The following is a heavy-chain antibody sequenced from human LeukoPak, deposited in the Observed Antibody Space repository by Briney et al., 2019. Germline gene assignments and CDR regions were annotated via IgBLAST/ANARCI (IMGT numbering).Heavy chain of an antibody. CDR3: AREEYFQDSNGYSYYFHS. CDR2: IYKSGST. V-gene: IGHV4-4*07. CDR1: GGSIGWDY. D-gene: IGHD3-22*01. Sequence: SETLSLTCTVSGGSIGWDYWSWIRQSAGKGLEWIGRIYKSGSTNYNPSFRSRVTMSVDTSKNQLSLNVTSVTAADTAVYYCAREEYFQDSNGYSYYFHSWGQGSLVTVSS. J-gene: IGHJ4*02.